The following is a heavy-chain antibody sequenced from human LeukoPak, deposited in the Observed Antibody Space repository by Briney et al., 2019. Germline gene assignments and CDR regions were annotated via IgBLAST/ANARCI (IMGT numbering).Heavy chain of an antibody. CDR3: ASIPMYYFESSVDY. D-gene: IGHD3-22*01. Sequence: PGGSLRLSCAASGFTFTSHAMTWVRQAPGKGLEWVSAISRSGDSTYYGDSVKGRFTISRDNCKSTVYLQMNSLRAEDAAVYFCASIPMYYFESSVDYWGQGTLVTVSS. J-gene: IGHJ4*02. CDR1: GFTFTSHA. CDR2: ISRSGDST. V-gene: IGHV3-23*01.